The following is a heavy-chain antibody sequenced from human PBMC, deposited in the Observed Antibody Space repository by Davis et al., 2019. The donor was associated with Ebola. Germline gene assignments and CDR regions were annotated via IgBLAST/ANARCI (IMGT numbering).Heavy chain of an antibody. CDR2: IIPVFGIP. CDR3: AGDWAQRITTFGVVPNMYYMDV. J-gene: IGHJ6*03. V-gene: IGHV1-69*13. D-gene: IGHD3-3*01. CDR1: GGTFSSYT. Sequence: SVKVSCKASGGTFSSYTITWVRQAPGQGLDWMGGIIPVFGIPKYAQKFQGRVTITADESTSTAYMELSSLRSEDTAVYYCAGDWAQRITTFGVVPNMYYMDVWGTGTTVTVSS.